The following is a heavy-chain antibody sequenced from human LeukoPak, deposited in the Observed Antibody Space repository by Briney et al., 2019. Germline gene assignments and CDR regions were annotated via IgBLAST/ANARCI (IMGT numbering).Heavy chain of an antibody. CDR3: ARDPTITMVRGVIYYGMDV. CDR2: IHYTGST. Sequence: SETLSLTCSVSGGSTSGSYWSWIRQPPGKGLEWIGYIHYTGSTNYNPSLKSRVTISIDTPKNQVSLRLRSVTAADTAVYYCARDPTITMVRGVIYYGMDVWGQGTTVTVSS. V-gene: IGHV4-59*01. J-gene: IGHJ6*02. CDR1: GGSTSGSY. D-gene: IGHD3-10*01.